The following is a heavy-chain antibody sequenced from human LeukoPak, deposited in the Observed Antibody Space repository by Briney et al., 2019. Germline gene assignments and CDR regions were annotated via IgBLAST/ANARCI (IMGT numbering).Heavy chain of an antibody. CDR2: VNHSGST. J-gene: IGHJ3*02. V-gene: IGHV4-34*01. CDR1: GGSFSGYY. D-gene: IGHD2-2*02. CDR3: ARRGRGYCSSISCYRAGAFDI. Sequence: SETLSLTCAVYGGSFSGYYWSWIRQPPGKGLEWIGEVNHSGSTNYNPSLKSRVTISVDTSKNQFSLKLSSVTAADTAVYYCARRGRGYCSSISCYRAGAFDIWGQGTMVTVSS.